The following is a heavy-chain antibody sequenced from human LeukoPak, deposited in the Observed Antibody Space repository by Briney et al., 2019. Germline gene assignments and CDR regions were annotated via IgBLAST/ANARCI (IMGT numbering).Heavy chain of an antibody. Sequence: PGGSLRLSCAASGFSFSTYWMSWVRQAPGKGLVYLSHMNGDGNSTIYADSVKGRLTISRDNGKNKLYLQMNSLRAEDTAVYYCTRNWWGSLDYWGQGALITVSS. J-gene: IGHJ4*02. V-gene: IGHV3-74*01. D-gene: IGHD2-21*01. CDR2: MNGDGNST. CDR3: TRNWWGSLDY. CDR1: GFSFSTYW.